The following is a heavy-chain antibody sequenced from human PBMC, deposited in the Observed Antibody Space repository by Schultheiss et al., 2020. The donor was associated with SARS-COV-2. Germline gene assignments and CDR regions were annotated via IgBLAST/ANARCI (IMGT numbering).Heavy chain of an antibody. V-gene: IGHV3-53*01. Sequence: GGSLRLSCAASGFTFSSYGMHWVRQAPGKGLEWVSVIYSGGSTYYADSVKGRFTISRDNSKNTLYLQMNSLRAEDTAVYYCARGADAFDIWGQGTMVTVSS. CDR1: GFTFSSYG. CDR3: ARGADAFDI. CDR2: IYSGGST. J-gene: IGHJ3*02.